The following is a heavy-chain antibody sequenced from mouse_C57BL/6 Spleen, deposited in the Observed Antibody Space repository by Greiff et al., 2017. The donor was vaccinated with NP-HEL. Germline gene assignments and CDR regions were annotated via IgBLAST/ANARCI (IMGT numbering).Heavy chain of an antibody. V-gene: IGHV1-76*01. CDR1: GYTFTDYY. CDR2: IYPGSGNT. D-gene: IGHD4-1*02. J-gene: IGHJ4*01. CDR3: ARQAPTGTYYYAMDY. Sequence: QVQLQQSGAELVRPGASVKLSCKASGYTFTDYYINWVKQRPGQGLEWIARIYPGSGNTYYNEKFKGKATLTAEKSSSTAYMQLSSLTSEDSAVYFCARQAPTGTYYYAMDYWGQGTSVTVSS.